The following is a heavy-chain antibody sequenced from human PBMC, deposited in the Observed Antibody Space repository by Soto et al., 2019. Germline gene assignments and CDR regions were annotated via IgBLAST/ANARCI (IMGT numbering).Heavy chain of an antibody. V-gene: IGHV4-39*01. CDR2: VFSSGTT. CDR3: ARRIPVRGVYS. J-gene: IGHJ4*02. CDR1: CSSLDSSNTY. Sequence: PSETLSLTCSFSCSSLDSSNTYWCGVRQPPGKPLEWIGSVFSSGTTYYNASLKSRIAISLNTPKNQFSLRLSSVTAADTAMYYCARRIPVRGVYSWGLGILVTVSS. D-gene: IGHD3-10*01.